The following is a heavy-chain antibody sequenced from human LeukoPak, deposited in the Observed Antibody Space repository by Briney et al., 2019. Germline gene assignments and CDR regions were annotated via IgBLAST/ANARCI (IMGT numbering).Heavy chain of an antibody. CDR2: INPNSGGT. Sequence: PSVTVSCEASGYTFTGYYMHWVRQAPGQGLEWMGWINPNSGGTNYAQKFQGRVTMTRDTSISTAYMELSGLRSDDTAVYYCARDTTRDNWFDPWGQGTLVTVSS. D-gene: IGHD1-26*01. V-gene: IGHV1-2*02. CDR3: ARDTTRDNWFDP. J-gene: IGHJ5*02. CDR1: GYTFTGYY.